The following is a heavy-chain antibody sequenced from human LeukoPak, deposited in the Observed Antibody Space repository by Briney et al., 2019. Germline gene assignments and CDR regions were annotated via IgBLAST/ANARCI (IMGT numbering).Heavy chain of an antibody. CDR2: ITPDGNAA. V-gene: IGHV3-74*03. CDR3: TRSGYSNGYDY. Sequence: PGGSLRLSCVASGFTFSGHWMHWVRQVPGKGLMAVSRITPDGNAAAYADSVKGRFTISRDNAKNTLYLEMNSLTAEDTALYHCTRSGYSNGYDYWGQGTLVTVFS. D-gene: IGHD2-15*01. CDR1: GFTFSGHW. J-gene: IGHJ4*02.